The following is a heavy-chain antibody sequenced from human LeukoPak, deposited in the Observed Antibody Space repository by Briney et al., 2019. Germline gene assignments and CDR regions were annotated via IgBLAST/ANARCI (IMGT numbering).Heavy chain of an antibody. CDR2: IYYSGAT. CDR3: ARHGAGGYAYYYYRMDV. V-gene: IGHV4-59*08. CDR1: GGSISNYY. D-gene: IGHD2-2*01. Sequence: SETLSLTCTVSGGSISNYYWSWIRQPPGKGLEWIGYIYYSGATNYNPSLKSRVTTSVDTSKSQFSLKLTSVTAADTAVYYCARHGAGGYAYYYYRMDVWGLGATVTVSS. J-gene: IGHJ6*02.